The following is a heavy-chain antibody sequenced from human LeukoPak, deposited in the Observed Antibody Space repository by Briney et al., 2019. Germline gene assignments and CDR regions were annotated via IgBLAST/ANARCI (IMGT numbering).Heavy chain of an antibody. D-gene: IGHD3-22*01. CDR3: ARDLFGYYDSSGYPRGMDV. Sequence: SGPGLVKPSQTLSLTCAISGDSVSSNSAAWNWIRQSPSRGLEWLGRTYYRSKWYNDYAVSVKSRITINPDTSKNQFSLQLNSVTPEDTAVYYCARDLFGYYDSSGYPRGMDVWGQGTTVTVSS. CDR1: GDSVSSNSAA. CDR2: TYYRSKWYN. J-gene: IGHJ6*02. V-gene: IGHV6-1*01.